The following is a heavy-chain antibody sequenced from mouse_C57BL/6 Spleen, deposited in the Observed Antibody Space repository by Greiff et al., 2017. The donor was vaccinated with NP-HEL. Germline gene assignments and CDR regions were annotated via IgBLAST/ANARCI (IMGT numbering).Heavy chain of an antibody. CDR2: ISSGSSTI. CDR1: GFTFSDYG. V-gene: IGHV5-17*01. J-gene: IGHJ4*01. CDR3: AGYDYDGHYAMDY. Sequence: EVQLMEPGGGLVKPGGSLKLSCAASGFTFSDYGMHWVRQAPEKGLEWVAYISSGSSTIYYADTVKGRFTISRDNAKNTLFLQMTSLRSEDTAMYYCAGYDYDGHYAMDYWGQGTSVTVSS. D-gene: IGHD2-4*01.